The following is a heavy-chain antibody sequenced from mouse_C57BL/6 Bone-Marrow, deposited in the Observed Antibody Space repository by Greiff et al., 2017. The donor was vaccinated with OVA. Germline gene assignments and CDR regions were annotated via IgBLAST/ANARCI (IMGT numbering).Heavy chain of an antibody. CDR3: ARQLTGTAMDY. J-gene: IGHJ4*01. CDR1: GFTFSSYG. CDR2: ISSGGSYT. Sequence: EVKLEESGGDLVKPGGSLKLSCAASGFTFSSYGMSWVRQTPDKRLEWVATISSGGSYTYYPDSVKGRFTISRDNAKNTLYLQMSSLKSEDTAMYYCARQLTGTAMDYWGQGTSVTVSS. D-gene: IGHD4-1*01. V-gene: IGHV5-6*02.